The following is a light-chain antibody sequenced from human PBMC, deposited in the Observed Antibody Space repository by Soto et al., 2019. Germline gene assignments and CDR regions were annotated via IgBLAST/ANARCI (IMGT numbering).Light chain of an antibody. CDR2: AAS. Sequence: DIQLTPSPSFLSASVGDRVTITCRASQGISSYLAWYQQKPGKAPKLLIYAASTLQSGVPSRFSGSGSGTDFTLTISSLQPEDFATYYCQQLNSYPYTFGQGTKLEIK. V-gene: IGKV1-9*01. CDR3: QQLNSYPYT. J-gene: IGKJ2*01. CDR1: QGISSY.